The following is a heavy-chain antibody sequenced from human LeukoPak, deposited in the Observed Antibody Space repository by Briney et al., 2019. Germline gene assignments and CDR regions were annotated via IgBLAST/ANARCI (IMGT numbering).Heavy chain of an antibody. V-gene: IGHV3-21*04. CDR1: GFTFSRYS. J-gene: IGHJ4*02. CDR3: AKVITFGGVIGNFDY. D-gene: IGHD3-16*02. CDR2: IGLSSNHI. Sequence: GGSLRLSCAASGFTFSRYSTNWVRQAPGKGLEWVSSIGLSSNHIYYADSVTGRFTISRDNSKNTLYLQMNSLRAEDTAVYYCAKVITFGGVIGNFDYWGQGTLVTVSS.